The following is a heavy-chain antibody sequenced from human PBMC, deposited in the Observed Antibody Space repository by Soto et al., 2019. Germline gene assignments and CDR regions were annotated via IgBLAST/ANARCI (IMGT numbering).Heavy chain of an antibody. Sequence: QVQLVQSGAEVKEPGASVKVSCKVSGYTFTTYGISWVRQAPGLGLEWMGWITPYNGNTDYAQKFQGRVTMTTDTFTSTADMELRSLRSEDTAVYYCARASLQPFDYWGQGTLVTFAS. CDR3: ARASLQPFDY. CDR2: ITPYNGNT. V-gene: IGHV1-18*04. J-gene: IGHJ4*02. D-gene: IGHD6-13*01. CDR1: GYTFTTYG.